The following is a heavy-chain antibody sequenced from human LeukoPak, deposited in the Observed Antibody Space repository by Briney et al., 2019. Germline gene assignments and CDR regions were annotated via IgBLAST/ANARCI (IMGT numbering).Heavy chain of an antibody. Sequence: PGGSLRLSCAASGFTVSNNYMSWVRQAPGKGLEWVSVIYSGGSTYYADSVKGRFTISRDNSKNTLYLQMSSLRADDSAVYYCVCRIGGAPQWGQGTLVTVSS. J-gene: IGHJ4*02. V-gene: IGHV3-53*01. CDR2: IYSGGST. CDR1: GFTVSNNY. CDR3: VCRIGGAPQ. D-gene: IGHD1-26*01.